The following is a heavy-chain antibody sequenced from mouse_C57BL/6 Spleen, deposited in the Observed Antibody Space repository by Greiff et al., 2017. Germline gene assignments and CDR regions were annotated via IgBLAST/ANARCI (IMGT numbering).Heavy chain of an antibody. J-gene: IGHJ2*01. D-gene: IGHD1-1*01. CDR2: IYPGSGST. CDR1: GYTFTSYW. CDR3: ARDNYGPPFDY. V-gene: IGHV1-55*01. Sequence: QVQLQQPGAELVKPGASVKMSCKASGYTFTSYWLTWVKQRPGQGLEWIGDIYPGSGSTNYNEKFKSKATLTVDTSASTAYMQLSSLTSEDSAVYYCARDNYGPPFDYWGQGTTLTVSS.